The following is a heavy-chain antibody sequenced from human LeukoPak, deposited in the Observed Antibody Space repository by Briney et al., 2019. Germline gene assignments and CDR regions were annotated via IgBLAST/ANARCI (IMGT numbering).Heavy chain of an antibody. V-gene: IGHV3-74*01. Sequence: PGGSLRLSCAASGFTFTTYWMHWVRQAPGKGLVWVSRINSDGSSTDYADSVNGRFTISGDNAKNTVYLQMNSLRADDTAVYYCARPRYCSTTSCFFDYWGQGTLVTVSS. D-gene: IGHD2-2*01. CDR2: INSDGSST. CDR1: GFTFTTYW. CDR3: ARPRYCSTTSCFFDY. J-gene: IGHJ4*02.